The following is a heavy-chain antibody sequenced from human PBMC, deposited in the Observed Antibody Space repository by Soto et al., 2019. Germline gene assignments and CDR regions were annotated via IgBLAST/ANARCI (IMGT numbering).Heavy chain of an antibody. CDR2: ISSNGGST. D-gene: IGHD3-10*01. CDR1: GFTFSSYA. Sequence: GGSLRLSCAASGFTFSSYAMHWVRQAPGKGLEYVSAISSNGGSTYYANSVKGRFTISRDNSKNTLYLQMGSLRAEDMAVYYCARSFLNYGSREDERDWFDPWGQGTLVTVSS. J-gene: IGHJ5*02. V-gene: IGHV3-64*01. CDR3: ARSFLNYGSREDERDWFDP.